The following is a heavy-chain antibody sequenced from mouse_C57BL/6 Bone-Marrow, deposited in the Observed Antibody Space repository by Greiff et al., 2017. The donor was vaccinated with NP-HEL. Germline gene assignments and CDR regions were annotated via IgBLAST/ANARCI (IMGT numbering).Heavy chain of an antibody. J-gene: IGHJ2*01. Sequence: VKLMESGPELVKPGASVKLSCKASGYTFTSYDINWVKQRPGQGLEWIGWIYPRDGSTTYNEKFKGKATLTVDTSSSTAYMKLHSLTSEDSAVYFCASESYYFDYWGQGTTLTVSS. CDR3: ASESYYFDY. CDR2: IYPRDGST. V-gene: IGHV1-85*01. CDR1: GYTFTSYD.